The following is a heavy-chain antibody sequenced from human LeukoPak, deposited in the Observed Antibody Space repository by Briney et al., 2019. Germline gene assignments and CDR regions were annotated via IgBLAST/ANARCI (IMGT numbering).Heavy chain of an antibody. Sequence: GGSLRLSCAASGFTFSSYWMHWVRQAPGKGLVRVSRINSDGSSTSYADSVKGRFTISRDNAKNTLYLQMNSLRAEDTAAYYCARGDGDLLGFPEDYFDYWGQGTLVTVSS. CDR1: GFTFSSYW. J-gene: IGHJ4*02. D-gene: IGHD5-24*01. CDR2: INSDGSST. V-gene: IGHV3-74*01. CDR3: ARGDGDLLGFPEDYFDY.